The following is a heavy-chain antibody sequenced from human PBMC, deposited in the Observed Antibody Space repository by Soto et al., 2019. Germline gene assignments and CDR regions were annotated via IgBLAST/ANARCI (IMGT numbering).Heavy chain of an antibody. CDR1: GFTFRTSA. CDR2: ISYDGSLK. D-gene: IGHD6-6*01. CDR3: AREDVAGRPLPYYYHGLDV. V-gene: IGHV3-30*03. J-gene: IGHJ6*02. Sequence: QVQLVESGGDMVQPGRSLRLSCAASGFTFRTSAMHWVRQAPGKGLEWVAFISYDGSLKYYADSVKGRFSISRDNSNNSLHLQMNSLRPEDTGVYYCAREDVAGRPLPYYYHGLDVWGRGTTVTVSS.